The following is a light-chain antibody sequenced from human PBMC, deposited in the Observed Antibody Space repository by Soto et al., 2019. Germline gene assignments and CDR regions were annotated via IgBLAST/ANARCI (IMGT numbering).Light chain of an antibody. J-gene: IGKJ2*01. CDR2: LGS. V-gene: IGKV2-28*01. CDR1: QGLLHSNGYNY. Sequence: DIVMTQSPLSLPVTPGEPASISCRSSQGLLHSNGYNYLDWYLQKPGQSPQLLIYLGSNRASGVPDRFSGSGSDTDFTLKIKIVEAEDVGVYYCMQALQTPYTFGQWTKLAIK. CDR3: MQALQTPYT.